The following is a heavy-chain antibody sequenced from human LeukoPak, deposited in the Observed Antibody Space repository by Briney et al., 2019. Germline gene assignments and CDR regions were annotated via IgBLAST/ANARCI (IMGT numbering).Heavy chain of an antibody. CDR3: ARDHPPAAGTRNDY. V-gene: IGHV3-11*01. Sequence: GGSLRLSCAASGFTFSDYYMSWIRQAPGKGLEWVSYISSSGGTRYYADSVKGRFTISRDNAKNSLYLQMNSLRAEDTAVYYCARDHPPAAGTRNDYWGQGTLVTVSS. CDR2: ISSSGGTR. CDR1: GFTFSDYY. D-gene: IGHD6-13*01. J-gene: IGHJ4*02.